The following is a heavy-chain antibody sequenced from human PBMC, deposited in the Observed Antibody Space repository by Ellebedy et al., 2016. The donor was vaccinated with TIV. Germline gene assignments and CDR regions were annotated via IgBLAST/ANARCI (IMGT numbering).Heavy chain of an antibody. D-gene: IGHD3-22*01. CDR2: ISSSSSTI. CDR3: ASVRNYYDSSGYGAFDI. CDR1: GFTFSSYS. J-gene: IGHJ3*02. Sequence: PGGSLRLSCAASGFTFSSYSMNWVRQAPGKGLEWVSYISSSSSTIYYADSVKGRFTISRDNAKNSLYLQMNSLRDEDTAVYYCASVRNYYDSSGYGAFDIWGQGTMVTVSS. V-gene: IGHV3-48*02.